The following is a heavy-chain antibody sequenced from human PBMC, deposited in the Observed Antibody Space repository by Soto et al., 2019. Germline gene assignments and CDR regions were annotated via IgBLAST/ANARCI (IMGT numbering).Heavy chain of an antibody. CDR3: AGDLGLFGNDK. V-gene: IGHV1-69*12. CDR1: GGTFSSNS. J-gene: IGHJ4*02. CDR2: VIPTFGTA. Sequence: QVQLVQSGAEMKKPGSSVKVTCKASGGTFSSNSISWVRQAPGQGLEWMGGVIPTFGTAKYAQKFQGRVTITADESTSTSYMELRSMTSEDTAVYYCAGDLGLFGNDKWGQGTLVSVPS. D-gene: IGHD1-1*01.